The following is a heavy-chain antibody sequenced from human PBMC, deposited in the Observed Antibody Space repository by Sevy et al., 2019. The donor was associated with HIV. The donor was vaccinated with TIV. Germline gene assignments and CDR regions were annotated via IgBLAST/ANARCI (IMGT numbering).Heavy chain of an antibody. CDR2: ISSSSTI. Sequence: GGSLRLSCAASGFTFSSYSMNWVRQAPGKGLEWVSYISSSSTIYYADSVKGRFTISRDNAKNSLYLQMNSLRAEDSAVYYCARDQITTKGLHYYYYGMDVWGQGTTVTVSS. CDR3: ARDQITTKGLHYYYYGMDV. CDR1: GFTFSSYS. V-gene: IGHV3-48*01. J-gene: IGHJ6*02. D-gene: IGHD4-4*01.